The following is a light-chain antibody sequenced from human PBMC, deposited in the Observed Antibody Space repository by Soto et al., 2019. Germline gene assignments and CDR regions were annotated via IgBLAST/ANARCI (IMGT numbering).Light chain of an antibody. CDR3: QQYYSYPQT. CDR1: QGISSY. V-gene: IGKV1-8*01. CDR2: AAS. J-gene: IGKJ1*01. Sequence: AIRMTQSPSSLSSSTGDRVTITCRASQGISSYLAWYQQKPGQAPKLLIYAASTLQSGVPSRFSGSGSGTDFPITFSCVQSEDFATDCCQQYYSYPQTVGQGTKVEIK.